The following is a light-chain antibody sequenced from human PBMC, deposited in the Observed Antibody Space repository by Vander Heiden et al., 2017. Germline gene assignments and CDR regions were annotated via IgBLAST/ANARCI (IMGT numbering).Light chain of an antibody. CDR2: SNT. Sequence: QSMLTQPPSVSGAPGQRVTISCTGSSSNIGAGYDVHWYQQFPGAAPKLLIYSNTNRPSGVPDRFSASKSGTSASLAITGLQAEDEADYYCQSYDSSLRVFGTGTKVTVL. V-gene: IGLV1-40*01. J-gene: IGLJ1*01. CDR1: SSNIGAGYD. CDR3: QSYDSSLRV.